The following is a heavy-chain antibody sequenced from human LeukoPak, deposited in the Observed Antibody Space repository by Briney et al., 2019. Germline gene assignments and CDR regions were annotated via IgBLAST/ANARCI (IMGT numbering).Heavy chain of an antibody. CDR1: GFTFSSYG. Sequence: PGGSLRLSCAASGFTFSSYGMHWVRQAPGKGLEWVAVISYDGSNKYYADSVKGRFTISRDNSKNTLYLQMNILRAEDTAVFYCAKLNGAHYSGSGSYRYYYGMDVWGQGTTVTVSS. J-gene: IGHJ6*02. CDR3: AKLNGAHYSGSGSYRYYYGMDV. V-gene: IGHV3-30*18. D-gene: IGHD3-10*01. CDR2: ISYDGSNK.